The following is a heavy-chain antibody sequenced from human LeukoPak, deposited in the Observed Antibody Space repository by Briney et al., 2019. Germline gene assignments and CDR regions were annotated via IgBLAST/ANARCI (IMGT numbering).Heavy chain of an antibody. CDR3: ARARATIFGVVTSFYGMDV. CDR1: GGTFSSYA. J-gene: IGHJ6*02. Sequence: TSVKVSCKASGGTFSSYAISWVRQAPGQGLEWMGGITPIFGTANYAQKSQGRVTITADESTSTAYMELSSLRSEDTAVYYCARARATIFGVVTSFYGMDVWGQGTTVTVSS. CDR2: ITPIFGTA. D-gene: IGHD3-3*01. V-gene: IGHV1-69*13.